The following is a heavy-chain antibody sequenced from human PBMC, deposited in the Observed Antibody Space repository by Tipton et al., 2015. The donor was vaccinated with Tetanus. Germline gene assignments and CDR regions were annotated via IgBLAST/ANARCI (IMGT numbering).Heavy chain of an antibody. V-gene: IGHV3-74*01. Sequence: SLRLSCAASEFSFSSYAMTWVRQAPGKGLVWVSRISPDGRSTSNADSVKGRFTISRDNAKNTLYVQMNSLRAEDTGVYYCARGRDGFHGYFDYWGQGALVAVSS. CDR1: EFSFSSYA. CDR2: ISPDGRST. CDR3: ARGRDGFHGYFDY. J-gene: IGHJ4*02. D-gene: IGHD5-24*01.